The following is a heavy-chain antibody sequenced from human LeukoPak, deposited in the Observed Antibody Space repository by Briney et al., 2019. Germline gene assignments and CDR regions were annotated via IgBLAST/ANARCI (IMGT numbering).Heavy chain of an antibody. V-gene: IGHV1-2*02. CDR1: GYTLTGYY. CDR3: ARNDPVAGNAFDP. J-gene: IGHJ5*02. D-gene: IGHD6-19*01. Sequence: ASVQVSCTASGYTLTGYYLHWLRQAPGQGLEWMGWINPNSGGTNYAQKFQGRVTMTRDTSISTAYMELSRLRSDDTAVYYCARNDPVAGNAFDPWGQGTLVTVSS. CDR2: INPNSGGT.